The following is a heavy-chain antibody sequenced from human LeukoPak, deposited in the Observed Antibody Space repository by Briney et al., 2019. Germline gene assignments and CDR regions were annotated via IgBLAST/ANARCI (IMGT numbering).Heavy chain of an antibody. D-gene: IGHD6-19*01. J-gene: IGHJ5*02. CDR1: GGSITNTNY. CDR2: VNLQGST. V-gene: IGHV4-4*02. Sequence: PSETLSLTCGVSGGSITNTNYWTWVRQPPGKGLEWIGEVNLQGSTNYNPSLMGRVAISVDTSENHISLQLTSVTAADTAVYYCASSSGGYTNWFDPWGQGTLVTVSS. CDR3: ASSSGGYTNWFDP.